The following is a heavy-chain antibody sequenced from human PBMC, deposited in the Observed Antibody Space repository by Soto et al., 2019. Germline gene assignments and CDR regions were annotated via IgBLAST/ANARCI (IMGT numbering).Heavy chain of an antibody. J-gene: IGHJ4*02. CDR3: ARDLGRLRFLEWLSYPHFDY. CDR2: ISAYNGNT. D-gene: IGHD3-3*01. CDR1: GYTFTSYG. Sequence: ASVKVSCKASGYTFTSYGISWVRQAPGQGLEWMGWISAYNGNTNYAQKLQGRVTMTTDTSTSTAYMELRSLRSDDTAVYYCARDLGRLRFLEWLSYPHFDYWGQGTLVTVSS. V-gene: IGHV1-18*01.